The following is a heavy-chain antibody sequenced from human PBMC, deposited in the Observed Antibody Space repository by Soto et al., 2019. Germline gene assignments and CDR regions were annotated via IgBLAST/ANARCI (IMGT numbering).Heavy chain of an antibody. CDR3: ARLGGYCSITKCYGGGDY. V-gene: IGHV5-51*03. D-gene: IGHD2-2*01. CDR1: GYSFTSYW. Sequence: EVQLVQSGAEVKKPGESLKISCKGSGYSFTSYWIGWVRQMPGKGLEWMGIIYPGDSDTRYSPSFQGQVTISADKSXXTXXLQSSSLKASDTAMYYCARLGGYCSITKCYGGGDYWGQGTLVTVSA. J-gene: IGHJ4*02. CDR2: IYPGDSDT.